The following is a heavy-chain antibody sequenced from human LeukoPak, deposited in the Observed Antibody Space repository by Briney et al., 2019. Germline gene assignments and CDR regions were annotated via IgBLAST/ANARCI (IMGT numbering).Heavy chain of an antibody. D-gene: IGHD2-2*02. V-gene: IGHV3-23*01. CDR2: ISGSGEST. CDR3: AKGIGTSCYTPLDY. Sequence: PGGSLRLSSAASGFTVSSNYMSWVRQAPGKGLEWVSAISGSGESTYYADSVKGRFTISRDNSKNTLHLQINSLRAEDTAVYYCAKGIGTSCYTPLDYWGQGTLVAVSS. J-gene: IGHJ4*02. CDR1: GFTVSSNY.